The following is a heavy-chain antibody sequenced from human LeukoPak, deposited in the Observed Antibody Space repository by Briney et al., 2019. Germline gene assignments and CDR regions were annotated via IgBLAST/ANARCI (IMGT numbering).Heavy chain of an antibody. D-gene: IGHD3-10*01. CDR3: SRVAGATMAPYYMDG. V-gene: IGHV1-69*05. CDR2: IIPIFCTA. CDR1: GATFSSYA. J-gene: IGHJ6*03. Sequence: SVKLSCKASGATFSSYAISWVRQAPGHGLEWMGGIIPIFCTANYAQKSQGRVTITTDESTTTAYMELSSRRSEDTAVYYCSRVAGATMAPYYMDGWGKGTTVTVSS.